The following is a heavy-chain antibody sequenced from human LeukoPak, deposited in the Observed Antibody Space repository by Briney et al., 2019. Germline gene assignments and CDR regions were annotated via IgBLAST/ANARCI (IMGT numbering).Heavy chain of an antibody. CDR3: ASYSCSGGTCYPPPD. Sequence: GESLKISCKGSGYSFTNYWIGWVRQMPGKGLEWMGIIHPRDSDTTYSPSFQGQVTISADKSISTAYLQWSSLKASDTAMYHCASYSCSGGTCYPPPDWGQGTLVTVSS. V-gene: IGHV5-51*01. CDR2: IHPRDSDT. J-gene: IGHJ4*02. CDR1: GYSFTNYW. D-gene: IGHD2-15*01.